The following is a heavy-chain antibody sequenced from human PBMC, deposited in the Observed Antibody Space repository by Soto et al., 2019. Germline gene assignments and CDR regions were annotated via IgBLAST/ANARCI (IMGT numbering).Heavy chain of an antibody. D-gene: IGHD2-2*02. CDR1: GFTFITYS. J-gene: IGHJ6*02. Sequence: GGSLRLSCVCSGFTFITYSINWVRQAPGKGLEWVSSISSRSDIYYADSVKGRFTISRDNAKNSVSLQMNSLRAEDTAVYYCAREYTAWPLAYGLDVWGQGTTVTVSS. CDR2: ISSRSDI. V-gene: IGHV3-21*01. CDR3: AREYTAWPLAYGLDV.